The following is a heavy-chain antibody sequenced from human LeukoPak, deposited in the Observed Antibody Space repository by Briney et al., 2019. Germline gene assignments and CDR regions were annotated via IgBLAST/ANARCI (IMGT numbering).Heavy chain of an antibody. V-gene: IGHV4-59*01. J-gene: IGHJ6*03. Sequence: SETLSLTCTVSGGSISSYYWSWIRQPPGKGLEWIGYIYYSGSTNYNPSLKSRVTISVDTSKNQFSLKLSSVTAADTAVYYCARVTTIFGVPPYYYYYMDVWGKGTTVTVSS. CDR2: IYYSGST. CDR1: GGSISSYY. CDR3: ARVTTIFGVPPYYYYYMDV. D-gene: IGHD3-3*01.